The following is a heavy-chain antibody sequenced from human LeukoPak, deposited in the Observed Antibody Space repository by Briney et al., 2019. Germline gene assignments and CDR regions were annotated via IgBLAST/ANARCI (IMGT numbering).Heavy chain of an antibody. CDR1: GFTFSSYA. D-gene: IGHD6-19*01. CDR3: AKGGSKSAVAGTRYYYYGMDV. Sequence: GGSLRLSCAASGFTFSSYAMSWVRQAPGKGLEWVSAISGSGGSTYYADSVKGRFTISRDNSKNTLYLQMNSLRAEDTAVYYCAKGGSKSAVAGTRYYYYGMDVWGQGTTVTVSS. J-gene: IGHJ6*02. V-gene: IGHV3-23*01. CDR2: ISGSGGST.